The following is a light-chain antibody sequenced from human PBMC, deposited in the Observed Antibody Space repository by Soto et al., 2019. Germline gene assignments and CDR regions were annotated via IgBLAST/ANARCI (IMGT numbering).Light chain of an antibody. Sequence: DVVMTQSPLSLPVTPGEPASISCRSSQSLLHTNGYNYLAWFLQKAGQSPQLLIYLASSRASGVPDSFSGSGSGTDFTLEISSVEAEDVGIYYCMQLLHPPLTFGGGTKVEIK. CDR2: LAS. CDR1: QSLLHTNGYNY. CDR3: MQLLHPPLT. J-gene: IGKJ4*01. V-gene: IGKV2-28*01.